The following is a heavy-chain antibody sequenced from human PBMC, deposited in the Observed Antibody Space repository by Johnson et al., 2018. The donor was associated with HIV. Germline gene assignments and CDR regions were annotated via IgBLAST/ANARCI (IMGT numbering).Heavy chain of an antibody. Sequence: MQLVESGGGLIQPGGSLRLSCAASGFSVSSNYMSWVRQAPGKGLEWVSVIYSGGSTYYADSVKGRFTISRDNAKHTLDLQMNSLRAEDTAVYYCARGDYYDSSCYFSDSFDIWGHGTMVTVSS. J-gene: IGHJ3*02. D-gene: IGHD3-22*01. CDR2: IYSGGST. CDR1: GFSVSSNY. CDR3: ARGDYYDSSCYFSDSFDI. V-gene: IGHV3-53*01.